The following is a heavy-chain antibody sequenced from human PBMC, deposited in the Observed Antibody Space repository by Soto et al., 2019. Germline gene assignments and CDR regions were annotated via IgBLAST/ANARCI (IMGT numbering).Heavy chain of an antibody. V-gene: IGHV3-7*04. CDR3: ARAPNARGSYG. J-gene: IGHJ4*02. Sequence: EVQLVESGGGLVQIGGSLRLSCVASGFTFSNYWMSWVRQTPGKGPEWVANIKQDGSERYYVDSVKGRFTISRDNAKNSLYLQMNSLRAADPAVYYCARAPNARGSYGWGQGTLVTVSS. CDR2: IKQDGSER. D-gene: IGHD2-2*01. CDR1: GFTFSNYW.